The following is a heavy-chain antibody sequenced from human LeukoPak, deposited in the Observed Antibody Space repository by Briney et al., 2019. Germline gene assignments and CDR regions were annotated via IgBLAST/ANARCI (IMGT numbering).Heavy chain of an antibody. CDR3: ARVAAAPTGGGNYYFYYMDV. CDR2: IYPGDSDI. D-gene: IGHD2-15*01. Sequence: GESLKISCKGSGDTFSNYWIGWVRQMPGRGLECMGLIYPGDSDIRYNPSFQGQVTISADQSLNTAYLQWSSLKASDTAMYYCARVAAAPTGGGNYYFYYMDVWGRGTTVTVSS. CDR1: GDTFSNYW. J-gene: IGHJ6*03. V-gene: IGHV5-51*01.